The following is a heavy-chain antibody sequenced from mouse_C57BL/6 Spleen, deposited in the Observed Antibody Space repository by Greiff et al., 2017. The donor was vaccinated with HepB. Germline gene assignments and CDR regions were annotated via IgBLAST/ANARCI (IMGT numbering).Heavy chain of an antibody. J-gene: IGHJ4*01. D-gene: IGHD1-1*01. Sequence: VQLQQSGPGLVQPSQSLSITCTVSGFSLTSYGVHWVRQSPGKGLEWLGVIWRGGSTDYNAAFMSRLSITKDNSKSQVFFKMNSLQADDTAIYYCAKNGATVVAGAMDYWGQGTSVTVSS. CDR2: IWRGGST. V-gene: IGHV2-5*01. CDR3: AKNGATVVAGAMDY. CDR1: GFSLTSYG.